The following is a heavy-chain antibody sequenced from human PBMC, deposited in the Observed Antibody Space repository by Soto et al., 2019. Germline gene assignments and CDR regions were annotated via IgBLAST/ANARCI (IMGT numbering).Heavy chain of an antibody. V-gene: IGHV1-8*01. CDR1: RYTFTSYY. Sequence: GGPVEVSSHGFRYTFTSYYINWVRQATGQGLEWMGGMNHKSGTTGYAQKFQGRVTITADKSTSTAYMELSSLRSEDTAVYYCARDRPGGDPWFDPWGQGTLVTVSS. J-gene: IGHJ5*02. D-gene: IGHD2-21*01. CDR2: MNHKSGTT. CDR3: ARDRPGGDPWFDP.